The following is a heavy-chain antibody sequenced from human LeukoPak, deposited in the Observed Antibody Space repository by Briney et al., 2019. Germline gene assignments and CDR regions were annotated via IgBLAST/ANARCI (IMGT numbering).Heavy chain of an antibody. CDR3: ASFPYYDSSGYRIDY. CDR2: ISSSSYI. Sequence: GGSLRLSCAASGFTFSSYSMNWVRQAPGKGLEWVSSISSSSYIYYADSVKGRFTISRDNAKNSLYLQMNSLRAEDTAVYYCASFPYYDSSGYRIDYWGQGTLVTVSS. V-gene: IGHV3-21*01. D-gene: IGHD3-22*01. J-gene: IGHJ4*02. CDR1: GFTFSSYS.